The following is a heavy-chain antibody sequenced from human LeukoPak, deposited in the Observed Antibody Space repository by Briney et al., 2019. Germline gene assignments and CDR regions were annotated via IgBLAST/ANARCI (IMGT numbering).Heavy chain of an antibody. CDR2: IYWDDEK. V-gene: IGHV2-5*02. CDR1: GFSLSTSGVG. J-gene: IGHJ5*02. D-gene: IGHD3-10*01. Sequence: SGPTLVNPTQTLTLTCTFSGFSLSTSGVGVGWIRQPPGKALQWLALIYWDDEKYYSPSLKSRLSISRDTSRNQVVLTMTNMDPLDTGTYFCAHSYYFGSRSYYNVWFAPWGLGTLVSVSS. CDR3: AHSYYFGSRSYYNVWFAP.